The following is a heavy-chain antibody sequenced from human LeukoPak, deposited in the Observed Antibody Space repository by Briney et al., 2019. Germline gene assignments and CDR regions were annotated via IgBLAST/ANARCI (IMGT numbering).Heavy chain of an antibody. Sequence: GASLRLSCAASGFTFSSYAMSWVRQAPGKGQEWVSAISGSGTRTYYADSVKGRFTISRDNSKNTLYLQMNSLRAEDTAVYYCAKEETRAYGGDWGQGTLVTVSS. V-gene: IGHV3-23*01. D-gene: IGHD4-23*01. CDR2: ISGSGTRT. CDR3: AKEETRAYGGD. J-gene: IGHJ4*02. CDR1: GFTFSSYA.